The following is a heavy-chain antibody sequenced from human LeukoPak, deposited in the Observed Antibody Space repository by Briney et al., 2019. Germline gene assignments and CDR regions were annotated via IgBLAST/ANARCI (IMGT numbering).Heavy chain of an antibody. CDR3: ASSPPSAAAAGRAEYFQH. CDR1: GGSISSYY. Sequence: SETLSLTCTVSGGSISSYYWSWIRQPPGKGLEWIGYIYYSGSTNYNPSLKSRVTIPVDTSKNQFSLKLSSVTAADTAVYYCASSPPSAAAAGRAEYFQHWGQGTLVTVSS. D-gene: IGHD6-13*01. CDR2: IYYSGST. V-gene: IGHV4-59*01. J-gene: IGHJ1*01.